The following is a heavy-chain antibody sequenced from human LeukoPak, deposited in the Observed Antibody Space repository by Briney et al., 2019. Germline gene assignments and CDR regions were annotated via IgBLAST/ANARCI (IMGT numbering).Heavy chain of an antibody. D-gene: IGHD3-10*01. CDR1: GYTFTSYY. Sequence: GASVKVSCKASGYTFTSYYMHWVRQAPGQGLEWMGGIIPIFGTANYAQKFQGRVTITADESTSTAYMELSSLRSEDTAVYYCATVTGRGLAMVRGVPFDYWGQGTLVTVSS. J-gene: IGHJ4*02. V-gene: IGHV1-69*13. CDR3: ATVTGRGLAMVRGVPFDY. CDR2: IIPIFGTA.